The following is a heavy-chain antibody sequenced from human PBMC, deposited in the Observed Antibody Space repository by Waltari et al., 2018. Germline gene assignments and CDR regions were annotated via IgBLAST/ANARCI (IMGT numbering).Heavy chain of an antibody. CDR3: ARHPHRLYSSPQVDY. J-gene: IGHJ4*02. CDR1: GGSISSSSYY. Sequence: QLQLQESGPGLVKPSETLSLTCTISGGSISSSSYYWGWIRQPPGKGLEWIGSIYYSGSTYYNPSLKSRVTISVDTSKNQFSLKLSSVTAADTAVYYCARHPHRLYSSPQVDYWGQGTLVTVSS. V-gene: IGHV4-39*07. D-gene: IGHD6-13*01. CDR2: IYYSGST.